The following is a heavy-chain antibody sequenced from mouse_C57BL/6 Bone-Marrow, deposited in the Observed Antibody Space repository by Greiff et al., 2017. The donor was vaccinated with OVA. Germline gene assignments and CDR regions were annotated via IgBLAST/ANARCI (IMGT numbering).Heavy chain of an antibody. CDR3: ARGRAAY. Sequence: VQLQQSGPELVKPGASVKISCKASGYAFSSSWMNWVKQRPGKGLEWIGRIYPGDGDTNYNGKFKGKATLTAYKSSSTAYMQLSSLTSEDSAVYFCARGRAAYWGQGTLVTVSA. V-gene: IGHV1-82*01. CDR1: GYAFSSSW. CDR2: IYPGDGDT. J-gene: IGHJ3*01. D-gene: IGHD3-1*01.